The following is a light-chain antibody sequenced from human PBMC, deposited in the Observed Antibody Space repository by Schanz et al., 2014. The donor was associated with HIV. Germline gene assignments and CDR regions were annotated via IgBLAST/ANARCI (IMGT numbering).Light chain of an antibody. CDR2: GAS. V-gene: IGKV3-15*01. CDR3: QQRSNWPPFT. Sequence: EIVLTQSPGTLSLSPGERAALSCRASQRISSNLAWYQQKPGQAPRLVMYGASTRATGAPARFSGSGSGTEFTLTISSLQSEDFAVYYCQQRSNWPPFTFGPGTKVDIK. CDR1: QRISSN. J-gene: IGKJ3*01.